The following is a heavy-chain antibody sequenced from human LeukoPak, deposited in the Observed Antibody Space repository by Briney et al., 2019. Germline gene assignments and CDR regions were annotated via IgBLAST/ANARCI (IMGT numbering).Heavy chain of an antibody. CDR3: ARGRSGFDWDDGGGFDP. J-gene: IGHJ5*02. D-gene: IGHD3-9*01. Sequence: SVKVSCKASGGTFNTYGVGWVRQAPGQGLEWMGGIIPSSGTTNYAQKFQGRVTITADESTSTAYMDLSSLTSQDTAVYYCARGRSGFDWDDGGGFDPWGQGTLVTVSP. V-gene: IGHV1-69*01. CDR2: IIPSSGTT. CDR1: GGTFNTYG.